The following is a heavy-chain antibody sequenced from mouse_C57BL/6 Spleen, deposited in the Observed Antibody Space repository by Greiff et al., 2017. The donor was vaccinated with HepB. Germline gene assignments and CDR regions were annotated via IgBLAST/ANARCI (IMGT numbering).Heavy chain of an antibody. CDR3: TRWFPWFAY. J-gene: IGHJ3*01. D-gene: IGHD2-3*01. Sequence: EVKVEESGGGLVQPGGSMKLSCVASGFTFSNYWMNWVRQSPEKGLEWVAQIRLKSDNYATHYAESVKGRFTISRDDSKSSVYLQMNNLRAEDTGIYYCTRWFPWFAYWGQGTLVTVSA. CDR2: IRLKSDNYAT. CDR1: GFTFSNYW. V-gene: IGHV6-3*01.